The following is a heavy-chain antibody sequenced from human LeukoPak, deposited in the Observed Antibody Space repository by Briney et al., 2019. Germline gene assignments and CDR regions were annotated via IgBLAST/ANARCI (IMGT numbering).Heavy chain of an antibody. CDR2: ISSSGSTI. CDR1: GFTFSSYE. CDR3: ARERMVRGAIYYYYYGMDV. Sequence: PGGSLRLSCAASGFTFSSYEMNWVRQAPGKGLEWVSNISSSGSTIYYADSVKGRFTISRDNAKNSLYLQMNSLRAEDTAVYYCARERMVRGAIYYYYYGMDVWGQGTTVTVSS. V-gene: IGHV3-48*03. J-gene: IGHJ6*02. D-gene: IGHD3-10*01.